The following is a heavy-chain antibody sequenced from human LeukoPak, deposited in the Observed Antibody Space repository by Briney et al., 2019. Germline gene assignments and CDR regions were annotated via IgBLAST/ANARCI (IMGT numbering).Heavy chain of an antibody. J-gene: IGHJ4*02. V-gene: IGHV3-21*06. CDR1: GFTFSSYA. CDR3: ARRGYHDSSGYDY. Sequence: PGGSLRLSCAASGFTFSSYAMNWVRQAPGKGLEWVSSISGRSADIYYADSVKGRFTISRDNAKNSVFLQMNNLRVEDTAIYYCARRGYHDSSGYDYWGQGTPVTVSS. D-gene: IGHD3-22*01. CDR2: ISGRSADI.